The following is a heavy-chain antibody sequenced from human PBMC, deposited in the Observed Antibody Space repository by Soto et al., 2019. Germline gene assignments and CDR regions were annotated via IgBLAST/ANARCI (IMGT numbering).Heavy chain of an antibody. Sequence: GGSLRLSCAASGFTFDDYAMHWVRQAPGKGLEWVSGISWNSGSIGYADSVKGRFTISRDNAKNSLYLQMNSLRAEDTALYYCAKDANKVRGVIDYYYYYMDVWGKGTTVTVSS. J-gene: IGHJ6*03. D-gene: IGHD3-10*01. CDR3: AKDANKVRGVIDYYYYYMDV. CDR2: ISWNSGSI. CDR1: GFTFDDYA. V-gene: IGHV3-9*01.